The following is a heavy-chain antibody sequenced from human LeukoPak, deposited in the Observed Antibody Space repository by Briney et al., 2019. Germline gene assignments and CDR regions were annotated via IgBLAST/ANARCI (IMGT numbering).Heavy chain of an antibody. V-gene: IGHV3-23*01. CDR1: GFTFSIYA. CDR2: ISDSGGNT. Sequence: GGSLRLSCAASGFTFSIYAMSWVRQAPGKGLEWVSVISDSGGNTNHADSVNGRFTISRDNSKNTLYLQMNSLRAEDTAVYYCAKRRLEIYDTYFDYWGQGTLVTVSS. D-gene: IGHD3-9*01. J-gene: IGHJ4*02. CDR3: AKRRLEIYDTYFDY.